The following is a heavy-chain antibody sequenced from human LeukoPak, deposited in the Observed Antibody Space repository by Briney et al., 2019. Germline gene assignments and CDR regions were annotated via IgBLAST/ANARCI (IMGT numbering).Heavy chain of an antibody. D-gene: IGHD2-15*01. CDR1: GYSFTSYW. CDR2: IYPGDSDT. CDR3: ARPFFHRRYCSGGSCYDAFDI. V-gene: IGHV5-51*04. J-gene: IGHJ3*02. Sequence: GESLRISCKGSGYSFTSYWIGWVRQMPGKGLEWMGIIYPGDSDTRYSPSFQGQVTISADKPISTAYLQWSSLKASDTAMYYCARPFFHRRYCSGGSCYDAFDIWGQGTMVTVSS.